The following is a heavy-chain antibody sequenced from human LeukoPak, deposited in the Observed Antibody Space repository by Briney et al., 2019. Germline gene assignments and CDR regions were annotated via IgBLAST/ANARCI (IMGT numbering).Heavy chain of an antibody. J-gene: IGHJ5*02. CDR2: ISSSGSTI. V-gene: IGHV3-48*03. D-gene: IGHD2-2*01. Sequence: GGSLRLSCAASGFTFSSYEMNWVRQAPGKGLEWGSYISSSGSTIYYADSVKGRFTISRDNSKNTLYLQMNSPRAEDTAVYYCAKDRSGYCSSTSCYQMHHHWGQGTLVTVSS. CDR1: GFTFSSYE. CDR3: AKDRSGYCSSTSCYQMHHH.